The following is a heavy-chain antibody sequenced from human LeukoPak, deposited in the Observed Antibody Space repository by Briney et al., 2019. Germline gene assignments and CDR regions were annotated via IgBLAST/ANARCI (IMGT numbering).Heavy chain of an antibody. J-gene: IGHJ5*02. CDR3: ARDNYDFWSGPVNWFDP. D-gene: IGHD3-3*01. CDR1: GFTFSSYS. Sequence: PGGSLRLSCAASGFTFSSYSMNWVGQAPGKGREWGSSISSSSSYIYYADSGKGRFTISRDNAKNSLYLQMNSLSAEDTAVYYCARDNYDFWSGPVNWFDPWGQGTLVTVSS. V-gene: IGHV3-21*01. CDR2: ISSSSSYI.